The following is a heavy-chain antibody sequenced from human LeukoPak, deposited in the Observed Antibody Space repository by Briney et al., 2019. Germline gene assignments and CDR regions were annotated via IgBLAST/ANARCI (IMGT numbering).Heavy chain of an antibody. J-gene: IGHJ4*02. CDR1: GYSISSGYY. D-gene: IGHD1-26*01. Sequence: PSETLSLTCAVSGYSISSGYYWGWIRPPPGKGLEWIGSIYHSGSTYYNPSLKSRVTISVDTSKNQFSLKLSSVTAADTAVYYCARLRMGVGSVDYWGQGTLVTVSS. V-gene: IGHV4-38-2*01. CDR2: IYHSGST. CDR3: ARLRMGVGSVDY.